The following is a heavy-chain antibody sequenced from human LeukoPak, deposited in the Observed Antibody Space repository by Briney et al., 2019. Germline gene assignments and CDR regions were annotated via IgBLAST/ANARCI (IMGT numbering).Heavy chain of an antibody. CDR3: SGGRYSDD. V-gene: IGHV3-48*03. CDR2: IENSRTPI. CDR1: GLTLRRYE. J-gene: IGHJ4*02. D-gene: IGHD6-25*01. Sequence: GSLRLSRASSGLTLRRYEMHWVRQAPGNGLEWVSHIENSRTPIYRVATVIGRFTIPRDNAKNSLYLQINGLRAEDTPDYYCSGGRYSDDGGRGNLVTVSA.